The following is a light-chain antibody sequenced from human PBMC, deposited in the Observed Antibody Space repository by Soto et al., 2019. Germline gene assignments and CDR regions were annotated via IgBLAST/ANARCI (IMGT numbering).Light chain of an antibody. CDR3: SLYTSSSTWV. J-gene: IGLJ3*02. CDR2: EVS. V-gene: IGLV2-18*01. CDR1: SSDVGSYNR. Sequence: QSVLTQPPSVSGSPGQSVTIPCTGTSSDVGSYNRVSWYQQPPGTAPKLMIYEVSNRPSGVPDRFSGSKSGNTASLTISGLQAEDEADYYCSLYTSSSTWVFGGGTKLPVL.